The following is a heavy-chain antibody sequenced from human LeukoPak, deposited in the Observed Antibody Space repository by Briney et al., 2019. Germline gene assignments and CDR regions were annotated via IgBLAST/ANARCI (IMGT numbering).Heavy chain of an antibody. CDR2: IYYSGST. CDR3: ARVSWFPGTSYYYMDV. V-gene: IGHV4-39*07. J-gene: IGHJ6*03. Sequence: SETLSLTCTVSGGSISSNGYYWGWIRQPPGKGLEWIGCIYYSGSTYYNPSLKSRVTISVDTYKNQFSLKLTLVSAADKAVYYCARVSWFPGTSYYYMDVWGKGTTVTVSS. CDR1: GGSISSNGYY. D-gene: IGHD1-1*01.